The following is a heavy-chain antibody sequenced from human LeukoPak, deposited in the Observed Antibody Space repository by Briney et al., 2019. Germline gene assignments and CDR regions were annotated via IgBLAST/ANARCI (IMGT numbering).Heavy chain of an antibody. V-gene: IGHV4-59*08. CDR2: ISDIGSI. D-gene: IGHD3-22*01. CDR3: ARHTYYYDTSGYYHYYFDY. Sequence: SETLSLTCTVSGGSISSYYWSWIRQPPGKGLEWIAYISDIGSINYNPSLKSRVTISLDTSKSQFSLKLSSVTAADTAVYYCARHTYYYDTSGYYHYYFDYWGQGTLVTVSS. J-gene: IGHJ4*02. CDR1: GGSISSYY.